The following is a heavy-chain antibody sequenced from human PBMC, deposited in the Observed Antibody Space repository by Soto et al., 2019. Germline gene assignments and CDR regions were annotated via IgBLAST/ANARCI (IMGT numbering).Heavy chain of an antibody. D-gene: IGHD2-2*01. J-gene: IGHJ5*02. CDR1: GYTFTSYG. V-gene: IGHV1-18*01. CDR2: ISAYNGNT. CDR3: ARVRYCSSTSYPDQGWFDP. Sequence: ASVKVSCKASGYTFTSYGISWVRQAPGQGLEWMGWISAYNGNTNYAQKLQGRVTMTTDTSTSTAYMELRSLRSDDTAVYYCARVRYCSSTSYPDQGWFDPWGQGTLVTVSS.